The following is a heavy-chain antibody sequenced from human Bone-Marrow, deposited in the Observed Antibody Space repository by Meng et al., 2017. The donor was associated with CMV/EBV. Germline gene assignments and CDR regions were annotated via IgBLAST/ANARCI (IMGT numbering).Heavy chain of an antibody. J-gene: IGHJ3*02. V-gene: IGHV1-2*02. CDR1: GYIFTSYD. CDR2: INPNSGGT. CDR3: ARSPGASLCAFDI. Sequence: ASVKVSCKTSGYIFTSYDINWVRQATGQGLEWMGWINPNSGGTNYAQKFQGRVTMTRDTSISTAYMELSRLRSDDTAVYYCARSPGASLCAFDIWGQGTMVTVSS. D-gene: IGHD1-26*01.